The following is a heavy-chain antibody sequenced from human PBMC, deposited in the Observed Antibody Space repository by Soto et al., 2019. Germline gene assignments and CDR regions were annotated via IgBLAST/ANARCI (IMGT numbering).Heavy chain of an antibody. CDR1: AYTRPDLS. Sequence: SGKVSCKVSAYTRPDLSMHRVRQAPGKGLEWMGGFDPEDGETIYAQKFQGRVTMTEDTSTDTAYIELRSLRSEDTAVYYCAIDLGTITGTHYWGQ. D-gene: IGHD1-7*01. J-gene: IGHJ4*02. V-gene: IGHV1-24*01. CDR3: AIDLGTITGTHY. CDR2: FDPEDGET.